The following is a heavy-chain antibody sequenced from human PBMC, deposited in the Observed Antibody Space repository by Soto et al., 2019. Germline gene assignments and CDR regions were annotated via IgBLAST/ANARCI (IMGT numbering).Heavy chain of an antibody. V-gene: IGHV3-30-3*01. CDR1: GFTFTSFS. J-gene: IGHJ6*02. Sequence: QVRLAESGGGVVQPETSLRLSCAASGFTFTSFSIHWVRQAPGKGLEWVALVSFDGSSQYYADSVKGRFTISRDNSMNTVDLHMSSLRPDDSAVYYCARRDTRYYYYGLDVWGQGTAVTVSS. CDR2: VSFDGSSQ. CDR3: ARRDTRYYYYGLDV.